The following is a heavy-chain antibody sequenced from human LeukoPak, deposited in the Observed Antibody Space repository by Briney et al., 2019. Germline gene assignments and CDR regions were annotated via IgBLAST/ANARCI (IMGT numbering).Heavy chain of an antibody. J-gene: IGHJ4*02. Sequence: GGSLRLSCAASGVTFSSYWMSWVRQAPGKGLEWVANIKQDGSESYYVDSVKGRFTISRDNAKNSLYLQMNSLRAEDTAVYYCARLQYSFLYGSGSYGVDYWGQGTLVTVSS. CDR3: ARLQYSFLYGSGSYGVDY. CDR2: IKQDGSES. CDR1: GVTFSSYW. V-gene: IGHV3-7*01. D-gene: IGHD3-10*01.